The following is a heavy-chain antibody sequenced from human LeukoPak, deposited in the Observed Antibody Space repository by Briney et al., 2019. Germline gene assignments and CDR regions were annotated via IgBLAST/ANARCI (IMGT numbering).Heavy chain of an antibody. CDR1: GFIFSSYS. CDR2: ISSSSTTI. Sequence: GGSLRLSCAASGFIFSSYSMNWVRQAPGRGLEWLSYISSSSTTIYYADSVKGRFTISRDNAKNSLYLQMNSLKAEDTAVYYCARNRFPITGTTNNYYYMDVWGKGTTVTVSS. V-gene: IGHV3-48*04. CDR3: ARNRFPITGTTNNYYYMDV. J-gene: IGHJ6*03. D-gene: IGHD1-7*01.